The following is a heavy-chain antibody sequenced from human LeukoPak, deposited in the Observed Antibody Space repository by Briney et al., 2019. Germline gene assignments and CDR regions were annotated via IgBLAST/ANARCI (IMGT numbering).Heavy chain of an antibody. Sequence: SETLSLTCSVSGVSISSGSNYWGWIRQPPGKGLEWIGSIYYSGSTYYNPSLKSRVTISVDTSKNQFSLKLSSVTAADTAVYYCARDFYDSSGYLAYWGQGTLVTVSS. CDR2: IYYSGST. J-gene: IGHJ4*02. D-gene: IGHD3-22*01. CDR3: ARDFYDSSGYLAY. CDR1: GVSISSGSNY. V-gene: IGHV4-39*07.